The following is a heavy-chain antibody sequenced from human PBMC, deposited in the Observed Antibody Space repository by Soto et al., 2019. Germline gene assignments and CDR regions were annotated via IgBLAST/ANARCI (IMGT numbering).Heavy chain of an antibody. CDR2: IRGSGGST. J-gene: IGHJ4*02. CDR1: GFTFSSSA. V-gene: IGHV3-23*01. D-gene: IGHD3-22*01. Sequence: EVQLLESGGGLVQPGGSLRLSCAASGFTFSSSAMSWVRQAPGKGLEWVSTIRGSGGSTYSADSVKGRFTISRDNSKNTLYLQMNCLRADDTAVYYCAKDLSDSGYFYFDYWGQGTLVTVSS. CDR3: AKDLSDSGYFYFDY.